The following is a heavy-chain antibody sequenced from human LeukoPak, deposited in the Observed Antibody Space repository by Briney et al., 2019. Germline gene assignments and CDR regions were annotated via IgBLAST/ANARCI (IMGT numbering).Heavy chain of an antibody. CDR3: AKVGVQLLYPGSWFDP. J-gene: IGHJ5*02. CDR1: GFTFSSYA. CDR2: ISGSGGST. Sequence: GGSLRLSCAASGFTFSSYAMSWVRQVPGKGLEWVSAISGSGGSTYYADSVKGRFTISRDNSKNTLYLQMNSLRAEDTAVYYCAKVGVQLLYPGSWFDPWGQGTLVTVSS. D-gene: IGHD2-2*02. V-gene: IGHV3-23*01.